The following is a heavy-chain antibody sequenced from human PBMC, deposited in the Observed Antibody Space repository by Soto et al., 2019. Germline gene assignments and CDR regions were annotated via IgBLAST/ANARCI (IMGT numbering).Heavy chain of an antibody. V-gene: IGHV1-69*13. J-gene: IGHJ6*02. CDR2: IIPIFGTA. Sequence: GASVKVSCKASGGTFSSYAISWVRQAPGQGLKWMGGIIPIFGTANYAQKFQGRVTITADESTSTAYMELSSLRSEDTAVSYCARVGSIAVAGIRPNYYYSHGMDVWGQGTTVTVS. D-gene: IGHD6-19*01. CDR3: ARVGSIAVAGIRPNYYYSHGMDV. CDR1: GGTFSSYA.